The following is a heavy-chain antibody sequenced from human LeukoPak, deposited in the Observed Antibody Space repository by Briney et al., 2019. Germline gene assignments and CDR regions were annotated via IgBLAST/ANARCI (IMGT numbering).Heavy chain of an antibody. CDR2: IYPGDSDT. V-gene: IGHV5-51*01. CDR3: AASIGTAAGTLDY. D-gene: IGHD6-13*01. CDR1: GYSFTTYW. J-gene: IGHJ4*02. Sequence: GESLKISCMASGYSFTTYWIGWVRQMPGKGLELMGIIYPGDSDTRYSPSFQGQVTISADKSISPAYLQWSSLKASDTAKYYCAASIGTAAGTLDYWGQGTLVTVSS.